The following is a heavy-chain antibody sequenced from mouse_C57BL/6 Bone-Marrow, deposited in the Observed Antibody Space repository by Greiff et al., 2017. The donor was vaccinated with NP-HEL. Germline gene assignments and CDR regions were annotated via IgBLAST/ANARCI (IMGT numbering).Heavy chain of an antibody. CDR3: ANLPVTTVVATNFDV. CDR1: GFNIKNTY. V-gene: IGHV14-3*01. CDR2: IDPANGNT. Sequence: EVQLQQSVAELVRPGASVKLSCTASGFNIKNTYMHWVKQRPEQGLEWIGRIDPANGNTKYAPKFQGKATITADTSSNTAYLQLSSLTSEDTAIYYCANLPVTTVVATNFDVWGTGTTVTVSS. D-gene: IGHD1-1*01. J-gene: IGHJ1*03.